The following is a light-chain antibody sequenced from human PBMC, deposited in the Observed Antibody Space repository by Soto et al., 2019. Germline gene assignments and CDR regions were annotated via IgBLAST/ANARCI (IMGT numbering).Light chain of an antibody. V-gene: IGKV1-5*01. J-gene: IGKJ5*01. CDR2: DAS. CDR1: QSISRW. CDR3: QQYNSFSLIT. Sequence: DIQMTQSPSTLSASVGDTVTFTCRASQSISRWLAWYQQKPGKAPKILISDASILENGVPSRFSGTGSGTEFTLTISNLQPDDFATYFCQQYNSFSLITFGQGTRLEIK.